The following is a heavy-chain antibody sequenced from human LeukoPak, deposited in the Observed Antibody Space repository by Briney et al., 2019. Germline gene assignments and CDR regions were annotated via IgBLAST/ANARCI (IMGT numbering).Heavy chain of an antibody. Sequence: ASVKVSCKASGYTFTSYGINWVRQATGQGLEWMGWMNPNSGNTGYAQKFQGRVTMTRNTSISTAYMELSSLRSEDTAVYYCASGGRVAAGYYYYGMDVWGQGTTVTVSS. CDR3: ASGGRVAAGYYYYGMDV. D-gene: IGHD6-13*01. CDR1: GYTFTSYG. J-gene: IGHJ6*02. CDR2: MNPNSGNT. V-gene: IGHV1-8*02.